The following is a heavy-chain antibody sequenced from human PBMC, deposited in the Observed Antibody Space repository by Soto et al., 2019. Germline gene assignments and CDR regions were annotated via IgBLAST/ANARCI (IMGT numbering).Heavy chain of an antibody. CDR1: GYTFTGYY. CDR2: INPNSGGT. D-gene: IGHD6-13*01. V-gene: IGHV1-2*02. Sequence: QVQLVQSGAEVKKPGASVKVSCKASGYTFTGYYMHWVRQAPGQGLEWMGWINPNSGGTNYAQKFQGRVTMTRDTSISTAYMELGRLRSDDTAVYYCAIPKGSPNYYYYGMDVWGQGTTVTVSS. J-gene: IGHJ6*02. CDR3: AIPKGSPNYYYYGMDV.